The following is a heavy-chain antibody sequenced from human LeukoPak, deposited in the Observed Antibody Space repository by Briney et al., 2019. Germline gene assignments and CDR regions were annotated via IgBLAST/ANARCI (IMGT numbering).Heavy chain of an antibody. CDR3: ASAVVTPGYYYYYMDV. V-gene: IGHV1-18*01. Sequence: GASVKVSCKASGYTFTSYGISWVRQAPGQGLEWMGWISAYNGNTNYAQKLQGRVTMTTDTSTSTAYMALRSLRSDDTAVYYCASAVVTPGYYYYYMDVWGKGTTVTVSS. D-gene: IGHD4-23*01. CDR2: ISAYNGNT. J-gene: IGHJ6*03. CDR1: GYTFTSYG.